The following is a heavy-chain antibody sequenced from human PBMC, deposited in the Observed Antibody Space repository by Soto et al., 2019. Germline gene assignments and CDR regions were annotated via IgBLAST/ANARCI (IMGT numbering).Heavy chain of an antibody. CDR2: INPSGGST. CDR1: GYTFTSYY. V-gene: IGHV1-46*01. CDR3: ARELISEGITIFGVVPGYYGMDV. Sequence: ASVKVSCKASGYTFTSYYMHWVRQAPGQGLEWMGIINPSGGSTSYAQKFQGRVTMTRDTSTSTVYMELSSLRSEDTAVYYCARELISEGITIFGVVPGYYGMDVWGQGTSVTVSS. J-gene: IGHJ6*02. D-gene: IGHD3-3*01.